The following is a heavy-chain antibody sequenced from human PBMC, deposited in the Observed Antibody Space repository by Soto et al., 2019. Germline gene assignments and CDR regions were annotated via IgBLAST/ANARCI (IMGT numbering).Heavy chain of an antibody. CDR3: ARDDIPGITVATYGLDV. J-gene: IGHJ6*02. D-gene: IGHD6-19*01. V-gene: IGHV3-33*01. CDR1: GFIFSNFG. CDR2: IWYDGSNE. Sequence: AGSMRFSCASSGFIFSNFGIHWVRQAPVKGLEWVAFIWYDGSNEYYADSVKGRFTISKDNSKNMLYLQMNSLRAEDTAVYYCARDDIPGITVATYGLDVWGQGTTVTVSS.